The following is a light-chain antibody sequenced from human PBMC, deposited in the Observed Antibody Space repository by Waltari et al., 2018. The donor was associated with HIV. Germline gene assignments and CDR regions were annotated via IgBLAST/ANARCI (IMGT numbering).Light chain of an antibody. CDR2: LNSDGSH. CDR3: QTWGTGIVV. Sequence: SASASLGASVKLTCTLSSGHSSYVIAWHQQQPKKGPRYLMKLNSDGSHFKGDGIPDRFSGSSSGAERYLTISSLQSEDEADYYCQTWGTGIVVFGGGTKLTVL. CDR1: SGHSSYV. V-gene: IGLV4-69*01. J-gene: IGLJ2*01.